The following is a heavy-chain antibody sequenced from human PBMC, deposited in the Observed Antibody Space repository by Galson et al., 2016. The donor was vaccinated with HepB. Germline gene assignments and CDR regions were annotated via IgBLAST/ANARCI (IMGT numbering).Heavy chain of an antibody. J-gene: IGHJ3*01. CDR3: ARTRRDRYYYGSGTFTNAFDL. D-gene: IGHD3-10*01. V-gene: IGHV3-48*03. CDR2: ISSSGSDI. Sequence: SLRLSCAASGFTFSSYEMIWVRQASGRGLEWVSYISSSGSDIYYTESVRGRFTISRDNAKSSVNLQMNSLRAEDTAVYFCARTRRDRYYYGSGTFTNAFDLWGQGTVVSVSS. CDR1: GFTFSSYE.